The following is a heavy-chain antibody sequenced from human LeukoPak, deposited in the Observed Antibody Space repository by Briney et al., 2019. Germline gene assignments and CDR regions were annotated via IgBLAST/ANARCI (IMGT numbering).Heavy chain of an antibody. CDR2: MNPNSGNT. J-gene: IGHJ6*03. CDR3: ARDCSSTSCYYYYMDV. V-gene: IGHV1-8*03. D-gene: IGHD2-2*01. CDR1: GYTFTSYD. Sequence: ASVKVSCKASGYTFTSYDINWVRQATGQGLEWMGWMNPNSGNTGYAQKFQGRVTITRNTSISTAYMELSSLRSEDTALYYCARDCSSTSCYYYYMDVWGKGTTVTVSS.